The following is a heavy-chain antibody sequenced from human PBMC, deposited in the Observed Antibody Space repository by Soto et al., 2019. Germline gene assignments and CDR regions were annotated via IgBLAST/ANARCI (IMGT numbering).Heavy chain of an antibody. CDR1: GFTFSSYA. Sequence: GGSLRLSCAASGFTFSSYAMSWVRQAPGKGLEWVSAISGSGGSTYYADSVKGRFTISRDNSKNTLYLQMNSLRAEDTAVYYCAKWGGGWLPLRRAQNDYYYYYMDVWGQGTTVTVSS. V-gene: IGHV3-23*01. CDR2: ISGSGGST. J-gene: IGHJ6*03. D-gene: IGHD3-22*01. CDR3: AKWGGGWLPLRRAQNDYYYYYMDV.